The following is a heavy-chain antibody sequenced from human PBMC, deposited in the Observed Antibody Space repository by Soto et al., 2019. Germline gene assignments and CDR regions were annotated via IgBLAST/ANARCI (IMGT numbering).Heavy chain of an antibody. J-gene: IGHJ4*02. D-gene: IGHD1-1*01. CDR3: ARQAVALERDF. CDR1: GFTFNIAA. CDR2: IRNKANGYAT. V-gene: IGHV3-73*01. Sequence: EVQLVDSGGGLVQPGGSLKLSCAASGFTFNIAAIHWVRQASGKGLEWVGLIRNKANGYATAYAPSVTGRISVSRDDSKNMAFLEMNSLTTEDTAVYYCARQAVALERDFWGQGTLVTVSS.